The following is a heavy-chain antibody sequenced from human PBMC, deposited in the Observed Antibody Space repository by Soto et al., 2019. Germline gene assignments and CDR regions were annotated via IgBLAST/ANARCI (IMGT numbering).Heavy chain of an antibody. CDR2: IYYSGST. V-gene: IGHV4-59*01. J-gene: IGHJ4*02. CDR3: ARDNGYSYGYTLDH. CDR1: GGSISTYY. Sequence: PSETLSLTCTVSGGSISTYYWSWLRQPPGKGLEWIGYIYYSGSTNYNPSLKSRVTISVDTSKNQFSLKLSSVTAADTAVYYCARDNGYSYGYTLDHWGQGTLVTVS. D-gene: IGHD5-18*01.